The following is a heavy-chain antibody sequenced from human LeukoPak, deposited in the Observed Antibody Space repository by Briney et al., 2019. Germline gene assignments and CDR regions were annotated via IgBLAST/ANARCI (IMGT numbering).Heavy chain of an antibody. J-gene: IGHJ1*01. CDR2: IYTSGST. D-gene: IGHD6-13*01. Sequence: SETLSLTCTVSGGSISSDSYYWSWIRQPAGKGLEWIGRIYTSGSTNYNPSLKSRVTISVDTSKNQFSLKLSSVTAADTAVYYCARGRSSSWFSEYFQHWGQGTLVTVSS. CDR1: GGSISSDSYY. V-gene: IGHV4-61*02. CDR3: ARGRSSSWFSEYFQH.